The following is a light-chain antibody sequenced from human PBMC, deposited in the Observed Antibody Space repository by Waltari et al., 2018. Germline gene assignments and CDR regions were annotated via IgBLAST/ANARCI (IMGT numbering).Light chain of an antibody. V-gene: IGKV3-11*01. J-gene: IGKJ4*01. CDR2: DSS. CDR1: QRVSTY. CDR3: QQRYKWPLT. Sequence: EIVLTHSPATLSLSPGARATLSCRASQRVSTYLAWYQQRPGQPPRLLIYDSSSRATGIPARFSGSGSETDFTLTISSLEPEDFAVYYCQQRYKWPLTFGGGSKVEI.